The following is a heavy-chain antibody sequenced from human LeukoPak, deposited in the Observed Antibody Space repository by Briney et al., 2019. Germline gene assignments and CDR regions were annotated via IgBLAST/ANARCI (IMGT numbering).Heavy chain of an antibody. CDR3: ARDPMGYYYYYMDV. Sequence: GASAKVSCKASGYTFTSYGISWVRQAPGQGLEWMGWISAYNGNTNYAQKLQGRVTMTTDTSTSTAYMELRSLRSDDTAVYYWARDPMGYYYYYMDVWGKGTTVTVSS. CDR1: GYTFTSYG. V-gene: IGHV1-18*01. CDR2: ISAYNGNT. J-gene: IGHJ6*03. D-gene: IGHD5-24*01.